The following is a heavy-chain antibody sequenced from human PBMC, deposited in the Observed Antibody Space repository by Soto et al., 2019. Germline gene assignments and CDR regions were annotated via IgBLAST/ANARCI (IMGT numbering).Heavy chain of an antibody. V-gene: IGHV3-74*01. CDR2: INSDGSST. Sequence: EVQLVESGGGLVQPGGSLRLSCAASGFTFSSYWMHWVRQAPGKGLVWVSRINSDGSSTSYADSVKGRFTISRDNAKNTLYLQMNSLRAEDTAVYYCARGSGYSGIAAAGPAYWGQGTLVTVSS. CDR1: GFTFSSYW. D-gene: IGHD6-13*01. CDR3: ARGSGYSGIAAAGPAY. J-gene: IGHJ4*02.